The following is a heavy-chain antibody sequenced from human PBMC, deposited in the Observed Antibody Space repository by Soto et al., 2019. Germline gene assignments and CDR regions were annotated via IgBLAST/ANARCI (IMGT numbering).Heavy chain of an antibody. D-gene: IGHD5-12*01. V-gene: IGHV3-30*18. CDR2: ISYDGSNK. CDR3: TKDDGYNDSTCYHYFGMDV. Sequence: GGSLRLSCAASGFTFSSYGMHWVRQAPGKGLEWVAVISYDGSNKYYADSVKGRFTISRDNSANRLFLQMNSLRPEDTAVYYCTKDDGYNDSTCYHYFGMDVWGQGXTVTVYS. CDR1: GFTFSSYG. J-gene: IGHJ6*02.